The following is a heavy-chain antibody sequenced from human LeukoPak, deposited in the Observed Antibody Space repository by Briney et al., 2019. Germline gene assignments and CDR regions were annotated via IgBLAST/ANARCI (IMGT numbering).Heavy chain of an antibody. J-gene: IGHJ4*02. CDR3: ARKTYYYDSSGYYYLDY. CDR2: ISSSSSYI. V-gene: IGHV3-21*01. CDR1: GFTFSSYS. Sequence: GGSLRLSCAASGFTFSSYSMNWVRQAPGKGLEWVSSISSSSSYIYYADSVKGRFTISRDNAKNSLYLQMYSLRAEDTAVYYCARKTYYYDSSGYYYLDYWGQGTLVTVSS. D-gene: IGHD3-22*01.